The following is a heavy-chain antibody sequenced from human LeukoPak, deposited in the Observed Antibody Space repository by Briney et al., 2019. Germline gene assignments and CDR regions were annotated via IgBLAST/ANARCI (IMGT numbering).Heavy chain of an antibody. CDR2: ISSSSSYI. J-gene: IGHJ4*02. CDR1: GFTFSSYS. V-gene: IGHV3-21*01. CDR3: AKDRFEWFGEPLIPFDY. Sequence: PGGSLRLSCAASGFTFSSYSMNWVRQAPGKGLEWVSSISSSSSYIYYADSVKGRFTISRDNAKNSLYLQMNSLRAEDTAVYYCAKDRFEWFGEPLIPFDYWGQGTLVTVSS. D-gene: IGHD3-10*01.